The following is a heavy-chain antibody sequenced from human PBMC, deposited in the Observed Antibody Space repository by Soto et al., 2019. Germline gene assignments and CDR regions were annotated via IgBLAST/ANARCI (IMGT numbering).Heavy chain of an antibody. V-gene: IGHV4-31*03. CDR2: IYYSGSI. D-gene: IGHD1-26*01. CDR3: ARSRLWEQHFDS. Sequence: SETLSLTCTVSGGSLTSDGYYWSWIRQLPGKGLEWIGYIYYSGSIFYNPFLKSRASISAHSSKRQFSLKLTSVTAADTAVYYCARSRLWEQHFDSWGQGTLVTSPQ. CDR1: GGSLTSDGYY. J-gene: IGHJ4*02.